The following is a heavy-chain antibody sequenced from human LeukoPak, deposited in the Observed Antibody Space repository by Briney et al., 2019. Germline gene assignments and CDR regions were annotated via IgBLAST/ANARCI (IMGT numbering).Heavy chain of an antibody. D-gene: IGHD1-14*01. J-gene: IGHJ3*02. CDR2: ISSTSGYI. CDR3: ARDQNTYNSRNRMSSFDI. CDR1: GFSFSTFN. Sequence: GGSLRLSCAASGFSFSTFNMHWVRQAPGRGLEWVSSISSTSGYIYYTDSLQGRFTISRDNAKNSLYLQMNSLRAEDTAVYYCARDQNTYNSRNRMSSFDIWGQGTMVTVS. V-gene: IGHV3-21*01.